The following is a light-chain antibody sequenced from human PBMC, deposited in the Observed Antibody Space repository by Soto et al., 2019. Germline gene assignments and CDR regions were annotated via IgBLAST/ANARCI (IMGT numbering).Light chain of an antibody. CDR1: SSDVGRYNY. J-gene: IGLJ1*01. Sequence: QSALAQPASVSGSPGQSITISCTGTSSDVGRYNYVSWFQQHPGKAPKLMIFDVSNWPSGVSDRFSGSKSGNTASLTISGVQAEDEADYYCSSFTSSSTFVFGTGTKLTVL. V-gene: IGLV2-14*01. CDR2: DVS. CDR3: SSFTSSSTFV.